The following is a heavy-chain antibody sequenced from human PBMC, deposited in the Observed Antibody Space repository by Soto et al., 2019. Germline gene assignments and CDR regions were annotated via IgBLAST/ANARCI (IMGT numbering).Heavy chain of an antibody. CDR1: GGSVSSNSYS. Sequence: SETLSLTCTVSGGSVSSNSYSWGWIRQSPGKGLEWIGTIYSSENTYYNPSLVSRVTISVDTSMNEFSLRLSSVTAADTAVYYCARRGYCTNGVCYYGMDVWGQGTTVT. J-gene: IGHJ6*02. CDR3: ARRGYCTNGVCYYGMDV. V-gene: IGHV4-39*01. D-gene: IGHD2-8*01. CDR2: IYSSENT.